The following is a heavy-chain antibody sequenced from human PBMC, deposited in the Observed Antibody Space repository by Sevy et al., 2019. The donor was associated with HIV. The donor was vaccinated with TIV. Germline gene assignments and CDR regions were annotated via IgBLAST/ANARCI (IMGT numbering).Heavy chain of an antibody. V-gene: IGHV3-33*01. CDR3: ARDNLALDV. Sequence: GGSLRLSCAASGFTLSNNHMHWVRQAPGKGLERVAAMWYDGSNEDYADSVKGRFTISRDNSKNTLDLQMNSLGAEDTAVYYCARDNLALDVWGQGTTVTVSS. J-gene: IGHJ6*02. CDR2: MWYDGSNE. CDR1: GFTLSNNH.